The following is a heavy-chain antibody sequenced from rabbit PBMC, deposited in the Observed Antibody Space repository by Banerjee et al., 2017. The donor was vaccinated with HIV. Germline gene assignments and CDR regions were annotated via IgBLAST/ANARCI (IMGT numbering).Heavy chain of an antibody. V-gene: IGHV1S45*01. CDR2: IDAGSSGNT. CDR3: ARDLAGVIGWNFNL. CDR1: GFDLSSSYY. J-gene: IGHJ4*01. D-gene: IGHD4-1*01. Sequence: QEQLVESGGDLVKPGASLTLTCKASGFDLSSSYYMCWVRQAPGKGLEWIGCIDAGSSGNTVYATWAKGRFTISRTSWTTVTLQMTSLTAADTATHFCARDLAGVIGWNFNLWGPGTLVTVS.